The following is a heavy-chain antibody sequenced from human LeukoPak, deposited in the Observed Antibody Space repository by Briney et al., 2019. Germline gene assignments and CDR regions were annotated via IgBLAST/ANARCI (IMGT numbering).Heavy chain of an antibody. V-gene: IGHV3-74*01. CDR3: ASASSHRIAAGGDY. D-gene: IGHD6-13*01. Sequence: PGGSLRLSCAASGFIFNNYWMHWVRQAPGKGLVWVSRINSDGSSRNYADSVKGRFTISRDNAKNTLYLQMNSLRAEDTAAYYCASASSHRIAAGGDYWGQGTLATVSS. CDR1: GFIFNNYW. J-gene: IGHJ4*02. CDR2: INSDGSSR.